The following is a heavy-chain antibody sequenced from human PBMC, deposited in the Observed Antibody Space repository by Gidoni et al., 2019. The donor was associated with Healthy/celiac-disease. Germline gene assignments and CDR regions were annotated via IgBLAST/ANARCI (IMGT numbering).Heavy chain of an antibody. D-gene: IGHD2-15*01. J-gene: IGHJ4*02. Sequence: QVQLVESGGGVVQPGRSLRLSCAASGFTFSSYVMHWVRQAPGKGLEWVAVISYDGSNKYYADSVKGRFTISRDNSKNTLYLQMNSLRAEDTAVYYCARALYCSGGSCYSGFDYWGQGTLVTVSS. V-gene: IGHV3-30-3*01. CDR2: ISYDGSNK. CDR1: GFTFSSYV. CDR3: ARALYCSGGSCYSGFDY.